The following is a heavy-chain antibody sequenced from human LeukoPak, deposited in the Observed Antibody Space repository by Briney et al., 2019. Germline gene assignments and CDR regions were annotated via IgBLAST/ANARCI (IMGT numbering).Heavy chain of an antibody. CDR1: GRSISSSSYY. D-gene: IGHD3-10*01. CDR3: ARHGTLRSYNF. Sequence: SETLSLTCTVSGRSISSSSYYWGWIRQPPGKGLEWIGSIYYSGSTYYNPSLKSRVTISVDTSKNQFSLKLSSVTAADTAVYYCARHGTLRSYNFWGQGTLVTVSS. J-gene: IGHJ4*02. CDR2: IYYSGST. V-gene: IGHV4-39*01.